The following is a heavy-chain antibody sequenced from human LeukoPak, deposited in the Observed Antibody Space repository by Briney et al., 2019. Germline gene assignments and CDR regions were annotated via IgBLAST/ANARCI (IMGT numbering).Heavy chain of an antibody. CDR2: ISSSGSTI. D-gene: IGHD3-22*01. Sequence: GGSLRLSCAASGFTFSDYYMSWIRQAPGKGLEWVSYISSSGSTIYYADSVKGRFTISRDNAKNSLYLQMNSLRAEDTAVYYCASETYYYDSSPYAFDIWGQGTMVTVSS. J-gene: IGHJ3*02. CDR3: ASETYYYDSSPYAFDI. V-gene: IGHV3-11*01. CDR1: GFTFSDYY.